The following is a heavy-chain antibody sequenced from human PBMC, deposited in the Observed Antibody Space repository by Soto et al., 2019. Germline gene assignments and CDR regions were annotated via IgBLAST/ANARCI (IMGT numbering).Heavy chain of an antibody. D-gene: IGHD3-10*01. Sequence: QVQLQQWGAGLLKPSETLSLTCAVYGGSFSGYYWSWIRQPPGKGLEWIGEINHSGSTNYNPSLNSRVTISVYTSKNQFSLKLSSVTAADTAVYYCARDGYYGSGSYHRGYWGQGTLVTVSS. CDR2: INHSGST. CDR1: GGSFSGYY. J-gene: IGHJ4*02. V-gene: IGHV4-34*01. CDR3: ARDGYYGSGSYHRGY.